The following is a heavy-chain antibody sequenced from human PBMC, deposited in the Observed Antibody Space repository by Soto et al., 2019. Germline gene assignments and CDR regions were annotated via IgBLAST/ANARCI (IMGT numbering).Heavy chain of an antibody. CDR2: IIPILGIA. J-gene: IGHJ5*02. Sequence: QVQLVQSGAEVKKPGSSVKVSCKASGGTFSSYTISWVRQAPGQGLEWMGRIIPILGIANYAQKFQGRVTITADKSTSTAYMERSSLRSEDTAVYYCAQGGDWPKGGWFDPWGQGTLVTVSS. CDR1: GGTFSSYT. D-gene: IGHD3-16*01. CDR3: AQGGDWPKGGWFDP. V-gene: IGHV1-69*02.